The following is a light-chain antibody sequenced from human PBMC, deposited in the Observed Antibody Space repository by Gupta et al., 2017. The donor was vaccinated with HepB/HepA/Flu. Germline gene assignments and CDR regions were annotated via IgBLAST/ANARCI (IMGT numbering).Light chain of an antibody. CDR2: GAS. CDR3: QQVKGS. CDR1: QGISTY. V-gene: IGKV1-9*01. Sequence: DIQLTQSPSFLSASVGDRLTITCRASQGISTYLAWYQQKPGKAPKVLIYGASTLQSGVPSRFSGSGSGTEFTLTISSLQPEDFANYYCQQVKGSFGQGTKLEIK. J-gene: IGKJ2*04.